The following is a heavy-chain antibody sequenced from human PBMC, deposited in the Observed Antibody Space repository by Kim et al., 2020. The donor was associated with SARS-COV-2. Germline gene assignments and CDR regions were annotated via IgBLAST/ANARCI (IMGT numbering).Heavy chain of an antibody. D-gene: IGHD3-16*02. J-gene: IGHJ6*02. CDR3: ARGVKITFGGVIVSYYYGMDV. V-gene: IGHV4-34*01. Sequence: SETLSLTCAVYGGSFSGYYWSWIRQPPGKGLEWIGEINHSGSTNYNPSLKSRVTISVDTSKNQFSLKLSSVTAADTAVYYCARGVKITFGGVIVSYYYGMDVWGQGTTVTVSS. CDR1: GGSFSGYY. CDR2: INHSGST.